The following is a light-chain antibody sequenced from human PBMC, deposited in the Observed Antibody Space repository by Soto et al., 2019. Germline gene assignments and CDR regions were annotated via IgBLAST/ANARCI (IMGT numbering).Light chain of an antibody. V-gene: IGKV1-27*01. CDR1: QAITNY. Sequence: DIKMTQSPSSLSASIGDRVTLTCRASQAITNYVSWYQQKPGHVPKLLIYAASTLQSGVPSRFSGSGSGTDFTLTISSLQHEDVATYYSPIYNRAPSLTFGGGTQVEIK. CDR3: PIYNRAPSLT. J-gene: IGKJ4*01. CDR2: AAS.